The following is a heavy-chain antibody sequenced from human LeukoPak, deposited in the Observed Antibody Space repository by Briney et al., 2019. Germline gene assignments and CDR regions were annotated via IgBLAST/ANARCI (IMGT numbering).Heavy chain of an antibody. CDR2: IYPSDSDT. D-gene: IGHD1-26*01. CDR3: ARPLQGIAGATGFDY. CDR1: EYSFATYW. J-gene: IGHJ4*02. Sequence: TTGESLKISCQGSEYSFATYWIAWLRQMPGKGLEWMGIIYPSDSDTRYSPSFQGPVTISADKSIKTAYLQWNSLKASDTAMYYCARPLQGIAGATGFDYWGQGTLVTVSS. V-gene: IGHV5-51*01.